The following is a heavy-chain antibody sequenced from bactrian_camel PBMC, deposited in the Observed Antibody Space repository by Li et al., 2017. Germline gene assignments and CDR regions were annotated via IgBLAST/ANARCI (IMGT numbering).Heavy chain of an antibody. V-gene: IGHV3S55*01. CDR2: IDSGGLR. D-gene: IGHD2*01. CDR1: GSTYRRYC. J-gene: IGHJ4*01. Sequence: QLVESGGGSVQAGGSLRLSCAASGSTYRRYCMGWFRQAPGKEREWVAVIDSGGLRGYAGSVKGRFTISRDNAKNTLYLQLDSLKPEDSAMYYCSRGGKSYFNEYTELGQGTQVTVS.